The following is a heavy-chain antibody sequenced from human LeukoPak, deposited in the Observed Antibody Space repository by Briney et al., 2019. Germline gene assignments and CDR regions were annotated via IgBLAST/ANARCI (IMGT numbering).Heavy chain of an antibody. D-gene: IGHD6-19*01. CDR1: GFTFSSYS. CDR3: AKLCLGIAVAGTDAFDI. Sequence: PGGSLRLSCAASGFTFSSYSMNWVRQAPGKGLEWVSSISSSSSYIYYADSVKGRFTISRDNAKNSLYLQMNSLRAEDAAVYYCAKLCLGIAVAGTDAFDIWGQGTMVTVSS. V-gene: IGHV3-21*01. CDR2: ISSSSSYI. J-gene: IGHJ3*02.